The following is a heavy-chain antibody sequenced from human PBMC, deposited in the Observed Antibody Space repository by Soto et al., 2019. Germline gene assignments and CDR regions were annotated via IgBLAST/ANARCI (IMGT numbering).Heavy chain of an antibody. Sequence: EVQLVESGGGLVKPGGSLRLSCAASGFTFSSYSMNWVRQAPGKGLEWVSSISSSSSYIYYADSVKGRFTISRDNAKNSLYLQMNSLRAEDTAVYYCARVNDYMWGSYRYTHAFDIWGQGTMVTVSS. CDR1: GFTFSSYS. V-gene: IGHV3-21*01. CDR2: ISSSSSYI. D-gene: IGHD3-16*02. CDR3: ARVNDYMWGSYRYTHAFDI. J-gene: IGHJ3*02.